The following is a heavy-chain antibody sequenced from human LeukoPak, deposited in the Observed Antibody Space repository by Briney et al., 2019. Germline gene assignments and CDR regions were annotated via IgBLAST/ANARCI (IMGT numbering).Heavy chain of an antibody. J-gene: IGHJ4*02. Sequence: PSETLSLTCTVSGGSISSHYWSWIRQPPGKGLEWIGYIYYSGSTNYNPSLKSRVTISVDTSKNQFSLKLSSVTAADTAVYYCARVGDSSSWLDYWGQGTLVTVSS. V-gene: IGHV4-59*11. D-gene: IGHD6-13*01. CDR3: ARVGDSSSWLDY. CDR1: GGSISSHY. CDR2: IYYSGST.